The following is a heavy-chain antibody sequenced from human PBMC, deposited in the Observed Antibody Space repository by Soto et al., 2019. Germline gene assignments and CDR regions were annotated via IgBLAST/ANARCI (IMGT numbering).Heavy chain of an antibody. D-gene: IGHD3-22*01. CDR3: ARADYDSSGPDG. Sequence: PSETLSLTCTVSGGSISSGDYYWSWIRQPPGKGLEWIGYIYYSGSTYYNPSLKSRVTISVDTSKNQFSLKLSSVTAADTAVYYCARADYDSSGPDGWGQGTLVTVSS. CDR1: GGSISSGDYY. V-gene: IGHV4-30-4*01. J-gene: IGHJ4*02. CDR2: IYYSGST.